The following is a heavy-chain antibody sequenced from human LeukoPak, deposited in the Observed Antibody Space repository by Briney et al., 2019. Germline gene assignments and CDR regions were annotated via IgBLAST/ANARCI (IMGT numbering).Heavy chain of an antibody. V-gene: IGHV3-33*01. CDR3: ARDFGSGYSPFFNY. CDR2: IWYDGSNK. Sequence: PGRSLRLSCAASGFTFSSYVMHWVRQAPGKGLEWVAVIWYDGSNKYYADSVKGRFTISRDNSKNTLYLQMNSLRAEDTAVYYCARDFGSGYSPFFNYWGQGTLVTVSS. J-gene: IGHJ4*02. D-gene: IGHD3-3*01. CDR1: GFTFSSYV.